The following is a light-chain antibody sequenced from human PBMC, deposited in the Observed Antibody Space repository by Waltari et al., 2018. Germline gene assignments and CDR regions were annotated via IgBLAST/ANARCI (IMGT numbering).Light chain of an antibody. V-gene: IGKV1-39*01. CDR1: HNINIF. J-gene: IGKJ2*01. CDR2: KAS. CDR3: QQSYSVPYT. Sequence: DIQMTQSPSSLSASVGDRVTITCRASHNINIFLNWYQQKPGEGPKLLIYKASFMEGGVPSRFSGSGSGTEFSLSFSSLQPEDFATYYCQQSYSVPYTFGQGTNLGI.